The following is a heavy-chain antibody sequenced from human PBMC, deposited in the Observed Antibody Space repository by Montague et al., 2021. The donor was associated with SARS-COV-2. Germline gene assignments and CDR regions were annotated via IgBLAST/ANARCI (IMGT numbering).Heavy chain of an antibody. CDR1: GGSFSGYY. V-gene: IGHV4-34*01. CDR3: ARGARQGYGFRLGSFDS. Sequence: SETLSLTCAVYGGSFSGYYWNWIRQPPGKGLEWTGEINHSGSTNYNPSLKSRVTMSVDTSKNQFSLKLSSVTAADTAVYYCARGARQGYGFRLGSFDSWGQGTLVNVSS. D-gene: IGHD3-10*01. CDR2: INHSGST. J-gene: IGHJ4*02.